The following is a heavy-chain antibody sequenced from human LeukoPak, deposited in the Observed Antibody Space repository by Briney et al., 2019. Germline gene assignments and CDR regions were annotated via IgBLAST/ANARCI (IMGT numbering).Heavy chain of an antibody. CDR1: GFTLSSYA. J-gene: IGHJ4*02. Sequence: PGGSLRLSCAASGFTLSSYAMHWVRQAPGKGLEWVAVISYDGSNKYYADSVKGRFTISRDNSKNTLYLQMNSLRAEDTAVYYCAREVATTLDYWGQGTLVTVSS. D-gene: IGHD5-12*01. CDR3: AREVATTLDY. V-gene: IGHV3-30*04. CDR2: ISYDGSNK.